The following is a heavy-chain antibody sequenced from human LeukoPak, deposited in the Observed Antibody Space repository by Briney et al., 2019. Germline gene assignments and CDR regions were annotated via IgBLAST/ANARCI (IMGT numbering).Heavy chain of an antibody. Sequence: AGGSLRLSCAASGFTFSSYSMNWVRQAPGKGLEWVSYISSSSSTIYYAGSVKGRFTISRDNAKNSLYLQMNSLRAEDTAVYYCARDPARWCSSTSCYGGAFDYWGQGTLVTVSS. CDR2: ISSSSSTI. J-gene: IGHJ4*02. V-gene: IGHV3-48*01. D-gene: IGHD2-2*01. CDR1: GFTFSSYS. CDR3: ARDPARWCSSTSCYGGAFDY.